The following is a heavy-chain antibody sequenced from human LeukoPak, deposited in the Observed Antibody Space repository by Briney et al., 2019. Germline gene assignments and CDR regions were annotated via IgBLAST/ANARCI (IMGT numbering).Heavy chain of an antibody. CDR2: IYCSGST. CDR3: AREDFGDLIDY. V-gene: IGHV4-59*01. D-gene: IGHD3-3*01. CDR1: GGSISSYY. Sequence: SETLSLTCTVSGGSISSYYWSWIRQPPGKGLEWIGYIYCSGSTNYNPSLKSRVTISVDTSKNQFSLKLSSVTAADTAVYYCAREDFGDLIDYWGQGTLVTVSS. J-gene: IGHJ4*02.